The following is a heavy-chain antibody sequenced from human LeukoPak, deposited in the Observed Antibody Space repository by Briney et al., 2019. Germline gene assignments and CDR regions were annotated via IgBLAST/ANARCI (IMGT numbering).Heavy chain of an antibody. CDR3: ARSHYVWGTATGGDY. V-gene: IGHV3-21*04. Sequence: GGSLRLSCAASGFIFSSYSMNWVRQVPGKEPEWISSISSSSSYIYYADSVQVRFIVSRDNSKNTLYLQMNSLRAEDTAVYYCARSHYVWGTATGGDYWGQGTLVTVSS. CDR2: ISSSSSYI. D-gene: IGHD3-16*01. CDR1: GFIFSSYS. J-gene: IGHJ4*02.